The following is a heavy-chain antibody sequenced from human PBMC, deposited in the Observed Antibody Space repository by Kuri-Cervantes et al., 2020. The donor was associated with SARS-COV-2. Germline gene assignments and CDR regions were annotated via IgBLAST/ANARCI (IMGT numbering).Heavy chain of an antibody. CDR2: ISSSSSYI. CDR3: ARNIGSGKDIYYYYMDV. J-gene: IGHJ6*03. Sequence: GESLKISCAASGFNFDDCAIQWVRQAPGKGLEWVSSISSSSSYIYYADSVKGRFTISRDNAKNSLYLQMNSLRAEDTAVYYCARNIGSGKDIYYYYMDVWGKGTTVTVSS. V-gene: IGHV3-21*01. D-gene: IGHD2-15*01. CDR1: GFNFDDCA.